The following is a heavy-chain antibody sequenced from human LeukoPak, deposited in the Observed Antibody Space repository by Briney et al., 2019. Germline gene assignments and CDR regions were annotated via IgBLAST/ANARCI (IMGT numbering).Heavy chain of an antibody. Sequence: SETLSLTCAVYGGSFSGYYWSWIRQPAGKGLEWIGRIYTSGGTNYNPSLKSRVTISLDTSKNQCSLKLTSVTAADTAVYYCARRTNGFDIWGQGTMVTVSS. CDR3: ARRTNGFDI. V-gene: IGHV4-59*10. CDR1: GGSFSGYY. D-gene: IGHD3/OR15-3a*01. J-gene: IGHJ3*02. CDR2: IYTSGGT.